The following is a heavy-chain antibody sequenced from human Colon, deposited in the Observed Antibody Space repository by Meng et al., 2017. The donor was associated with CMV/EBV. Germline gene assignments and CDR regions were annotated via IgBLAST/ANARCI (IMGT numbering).Heavy chain of an antibody. D-gene: IGHD3-10*01. Sequence: QVQLVQSGAEVKKPGASVKVSCKASGYSFASYDLNWVRLTGGQGLEWVAWMDPGSGNSTHAQRLQGRITLTRDTSTTTAYMELTNLRSEDTAVYFCARGNSWFVYWGQGTLVTVSS. CDR2: MDPGSGNS. CDR3: ARGNSWFVY. V-gene: IGHV1-8*01. CDR1: GYSFASYD. J-gene: IGHJ4*02.